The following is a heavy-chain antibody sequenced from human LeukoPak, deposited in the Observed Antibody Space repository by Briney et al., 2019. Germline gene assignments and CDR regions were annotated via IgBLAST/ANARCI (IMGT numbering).Heavy chain of an antibody. CDR1: GFTVSSNY. Sequence: GGSLRLSCAASGFTVSSNYMSWVRPAPGKGLEWVSVIYSGGSTYYADSVKGRFTISRDNSKNTLYLQMNSLRAEDTAVYYCARDPGVVPAANLRIDAFDIWGQGTMVTVSS. D-gene: IGHD2-2*01. V-gene: IGHV3-66*01. CDR2: IYSGGST. J-gene: IGHJ3*02. CDR3: ARDPGVVPAANLRIDAFDI.